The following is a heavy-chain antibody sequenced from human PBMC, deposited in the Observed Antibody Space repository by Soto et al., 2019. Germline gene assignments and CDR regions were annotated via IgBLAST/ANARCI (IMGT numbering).Heavy chain of an antibody. CDR1: GFTFSSYG. V-gene: IGHV3-30*18. J-gene: IGHJ4*02. D-gene: IGHD3-10*01. CDR3: AKPLGPMVRGVIPPDY. Sequence: QVQLVESGGGVVQPGRSLRLSCAASGFTFSSYGMHWVRQAPGKGLEWVAVISYDGSNKYYADSVKGRFTISRDNSKNTLYLQMNSLSAEDTAVYYCAKPLGPMVRGVIPPDYWGQGTLVTVSS. CDR2: ISYDGSNK.